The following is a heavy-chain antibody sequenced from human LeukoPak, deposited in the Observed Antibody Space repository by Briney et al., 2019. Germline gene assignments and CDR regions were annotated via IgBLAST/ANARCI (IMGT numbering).Heavy chain of an antibody. Sequence: SETLSLTCAVYGGSFSGYYWSWIRQPPGKGLEWIGEINHSGSTNYNPSLKSRVTISVDTSKNQFSLKLSSVTAADTAVYYCARMCSSSGWYPRFDYWGQGTLVTVSS. V-gene: IGHV4-34*01. J-gene: IGHJ4*02. CDR1: GGSFSGYY. D-gene: IGHD6-19*01. CDR2: INHSGST. CDR3: ARMCSSSGWYPRFDY.